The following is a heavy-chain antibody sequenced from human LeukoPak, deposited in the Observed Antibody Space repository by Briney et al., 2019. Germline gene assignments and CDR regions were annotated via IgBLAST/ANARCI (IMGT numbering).Heavy chain of an antibody. CDR3: ARGGRLLWFGELYQDFDY. CDR1: GFTFSSYG. Sequence: GGSLRLSCAASGFTFSSYGMHWVRQAPGKGLEWVAVIWYDGSNKYYADSVKGRFTISRDNSKNTLYLQMNSLRAEDTAVYYCARGGRLLWFGELYQDFDYWGQGTLVTVSS. D-gene: IGHD3-10*01. CDR2: IWYDGSNK. V-gene: IGHV3-33*01. J-gene: IGHJ4*02.